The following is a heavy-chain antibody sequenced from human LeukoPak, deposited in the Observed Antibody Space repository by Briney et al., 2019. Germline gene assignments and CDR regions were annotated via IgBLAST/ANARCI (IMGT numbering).Heavy chain of an antibody. J-gene: IGHJ3*02. CDR2: ISGSGGST. CDR1: GFTFSSYA. V-gene: IGHV3-23*01. Sequence: PGGSLRLSCAASGFTFSSYAMSWVRQAPGKGLEWVSAISGSGGSTYYADSVKGRFTISRDNSKNTLYLQMNSLRAEDTAVYYCAKGLGGWFGEFDAFDIWGQGTMVTVSS. D-gene: IGHD3-10*01. CDR3: AKGLGGWFGEFDAFDI.